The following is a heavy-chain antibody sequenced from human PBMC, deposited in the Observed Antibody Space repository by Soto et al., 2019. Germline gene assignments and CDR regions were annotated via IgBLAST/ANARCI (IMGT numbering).Heavy chain of an antibody. CDR2: LGFDGGGR. V-gene: IGHV3-33*01. Sequence: QMQLVESGGGVVQPGTSLRLSCAASGFDFSSYGMHWVRQTPGKGLEWVAVLGFDGGGRYYADSVKGRFTISRDNSKKMLYLKMDSLRAEDTALYYCAREPVGPDYAMDVWGQGTTVTVSS. D-gene: IGHD1-26*01. CDR1: GFDFSSYG. J-gene: IGHJ6*02. CDR3: AREPVGPDYAMDV.